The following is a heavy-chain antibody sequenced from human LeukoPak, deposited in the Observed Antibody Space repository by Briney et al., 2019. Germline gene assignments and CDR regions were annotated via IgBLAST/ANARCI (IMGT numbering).Heavy chain of an antibody. CDR3: ARGDPTGHYYYGMDV. CDR2: IYSSGTT. J-gene: IGHJ6*02. D-gene: IGHD4-11*01. V-gene: IGHV4-59*01. CDR1: GGTISGYY. Sequence: SETLSLTCTVSGGTISGYYWSWIRQPPGKGLEWIGYIYSSGTTNYNPSLKSQITISLDTSKNQFSLKLSSVTAADTAVYYCARGDPTGHYYYGMDVWGQGTTVTVSS.